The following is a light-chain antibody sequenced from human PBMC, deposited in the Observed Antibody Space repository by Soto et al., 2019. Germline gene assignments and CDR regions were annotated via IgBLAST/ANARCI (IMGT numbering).Light chain of an antibody. CDR3: SSYTTSTILYV. Sequence: QSALTQPASVSGSPGQSITISCTGTGSDVGGYNYVSWYQHHPGKAPKLMIYEVSNRPLGVSDRFSGSKSGNTASLTISGLQAEDEADYYCSSYTTSTILYVFGTGTKLTV. CDR2: EVS. V-gene: IGLV2-14*01. CDR1: GSDVGGYNY. J-gene: IGLJ1*01.